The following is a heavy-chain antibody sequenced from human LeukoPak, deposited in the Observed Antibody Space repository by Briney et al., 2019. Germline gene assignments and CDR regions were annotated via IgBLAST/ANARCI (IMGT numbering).Heavy chain of an antibody. J-gene: IGHJ6*02. Sequence: GASVKVSCKASGYTFTSCAMNWVRQAPGQGLEWMGWINTNTGSPTYAQGFTGRFVFSLDTSVSTAYLQISSLKAEDTAVYYCARIAQSDYYYYYGMDVWGQGTTVTVSS. D-gene: IGHD6-13*01. CDR2: INTNTGSP. CDR3: ARIAQSDYYYYYGMDV. V-gene: IGHV7-4-1*02. CDR1: GYTFTSCA.